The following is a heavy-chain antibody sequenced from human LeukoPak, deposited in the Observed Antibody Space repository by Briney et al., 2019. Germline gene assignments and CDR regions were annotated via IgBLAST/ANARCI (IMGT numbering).Heavy chain of an antibody. CDR2: INPSGGST. CDR1: GYSFTSLD. CDR3: AREGGQQLLSTPFDY. D-gene: IGHD6-13*01. Sequence: ASVKVSCKASGYSFTSLDINWVRQAPGQGLEWMGIINPSGGSTVYAQKFQGRVTMTRDTSTSTVYMELSSLRSEDTAVYYCAREGGQQLLSTPFDYWGQGTLVTVSS. J-gene: IGHJ4*02. V-gene: IGHV1-46*01.